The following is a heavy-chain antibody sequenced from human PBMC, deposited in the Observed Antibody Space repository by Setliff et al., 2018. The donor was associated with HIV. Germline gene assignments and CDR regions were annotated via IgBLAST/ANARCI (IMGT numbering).Heavy chain of an antibody. V-gene: IGHV2-70*11. CDR3: ARTRPPSGLASADFFDS. J-gene: IGHJ4*02. Sequence: SGPTLVNPTQPLTLTCTFPGFSLNTVGMCVSWIRQPPGKALEWLARIDWDDDKYYITSLKTRLTISKDTSKNQVVLTMTNMDPVYSGTYFCARTRPPSGLASADFFDSWGQGTLVTVSS. D-gene: IGHD6-25*01. CDR2: IDWDDDK. CDR1: GFSLNTVGMC.